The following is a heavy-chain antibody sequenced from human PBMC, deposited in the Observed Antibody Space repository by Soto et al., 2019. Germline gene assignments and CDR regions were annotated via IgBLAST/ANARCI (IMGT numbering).Heavy chain of an antibody. V-gene: IGHV3-33*01. D-gene: IGHD6-19*01. J-gene: IGHJ6*02. CDR1: GFTFSGHA. CDR3: ARDGQSLAPYALDV. Sequence: QVQVVESGGGVVQPGRSLRLFCTVSGFTFSGHAMHWVRQAPGKGLEWVAQIWYDGSNKYYADSVKGRFTISRDNSKNIRYVQMDSRRVDDPAVYYCARDGQSLAPYALDVWGQGTSVTVSS. CDR2: IWYDGSNK.